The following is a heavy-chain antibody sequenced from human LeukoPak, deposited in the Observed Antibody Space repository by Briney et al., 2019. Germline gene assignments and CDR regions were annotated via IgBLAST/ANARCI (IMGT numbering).Heavy chain of an antibody. CDR2: ISYDGSNK. Sequence: GGSLRLSCAASGFTFSSYAMHWVRQAPGKGLEWVAVISYDGSNKYYADSVKGRFTISRDNSKNTLHLQMNSLRAEDTAVYYCARDVVTMVRGVNAGGFDPWGQGTLVTVSS. J-gene: IGHJ5*02. D-gene: IGHD3-10*01. CDR3: ARDVVTMVRGVNAGGFDP. CDR1: GFTFSSYA. V-gene: IGHV3-30*04.